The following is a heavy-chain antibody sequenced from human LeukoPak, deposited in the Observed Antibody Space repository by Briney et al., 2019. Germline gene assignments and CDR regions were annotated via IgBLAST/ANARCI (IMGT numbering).Heavy chain of an antibody. CDR3: ARIPGIVADGTSPNSFDI. D-gene: IGHD6-13*01. Sequence: SVKVSCKVSGYTLTELSMHWVRQAPGKGLEWMGGFDPEDGETIYAQKFQGRVTMTEDTSTDTAYMELSSLRSEDTAVYYCARIPGIVADGTSPNSFDIWGQGTMVTVSS. CDR2: FDPEDGET. J-gene: IGHJ3*02. V-gene: IGHV1-24*01. CDR1: GYTLTELS.